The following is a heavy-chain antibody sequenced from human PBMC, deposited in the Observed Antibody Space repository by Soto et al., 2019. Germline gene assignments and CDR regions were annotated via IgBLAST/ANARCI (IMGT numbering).Heavy chain of an antibody. Sequence: QVQLQESGPGLVKPSQTLSLTCTVSGDSISSGGYYWSWIRQLPGKGLEWIGYIFYSGSTYYNPSLKSRVTISMDTSENQFSLKLSSVTAADTAIYYCARDSPRGYGEGFDPWGQGTLVTVSS. CDR3: ARDSPRGYGEGFDP. CDR1: GDSISSGGYY. V-gene: IGHV4-31*03. CDR2: IFYSGST. D-gene: IGHD3-16*01. J-gene: IGHJ5*02.